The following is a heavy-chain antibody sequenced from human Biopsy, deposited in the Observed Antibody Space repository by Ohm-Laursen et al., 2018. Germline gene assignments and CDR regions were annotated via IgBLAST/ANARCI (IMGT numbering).Heavy chain of an antibody. J-gene: IGHJ4*02. CDR1: GFTFSAYE. V-gene: IGHV3-48*03. CDR3: ARDLK. CDR2: ISFTGTSS. Sequence: SLRLSCTASGFTFSAYEMNGVRQAPGKGLEWVSYISFTGTSSYYADSVKGRFTISRDNAKNSLYLQMNSLRAEDTGIYYCARDLKWGQGTLVTVSS.